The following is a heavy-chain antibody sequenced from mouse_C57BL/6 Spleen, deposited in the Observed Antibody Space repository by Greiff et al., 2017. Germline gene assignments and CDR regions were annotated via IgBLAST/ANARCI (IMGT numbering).Heavy chain of an antibody. CDR2: IDPSDSET. J-gene: IGHJ4*01. D-gene: IGHD1-1*01. Sequence: QVQLQQPGAELVRPGSSVKLSCKASGYTFTSYWMHWVKQRPIQGLEWIGNIDPSDSETHYNQKFKDKATLTVYKSSSTAYMQLSSLTSEDSAVYYCATSYGSSYGYAMDYWGQGTSVAVSS. CDR3: ATSYGSSYGYAMDY. CDR1: GYTFTSYW. V-gene: IGHV1-52*01.